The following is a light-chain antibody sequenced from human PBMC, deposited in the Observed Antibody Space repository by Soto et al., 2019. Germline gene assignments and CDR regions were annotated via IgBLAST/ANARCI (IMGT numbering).Light chain of an antibody. V-gene: IGKV3-20*01. CDR1: QSVSSSR. Sequence: EVVLTQSPVTLSLSPGERATLSCRASQSVSSSRLAWYRQKPGQAPRLLIYGASSRATGIPDRFSGSGSGTDFTLTISRLEPEDFAVYYCQQYGSSPGTFGQGTKVDIK. J-gene: IGKJ1*01. CDR3: QQYGSSPGT. CDR2: GAS.